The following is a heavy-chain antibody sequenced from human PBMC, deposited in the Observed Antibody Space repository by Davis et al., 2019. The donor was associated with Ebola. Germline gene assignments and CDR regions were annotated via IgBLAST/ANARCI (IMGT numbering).Heavy chain of an antibody. J-gene: IGHJ6*04. CDR1: GFTVSSNY. V-gene: IGHV3-53*01. D-gene: IGHD3-3*01. CDR3: AKDLGDFWSSYYYISHGMDV. Sequence: GGSLRLSCAASGFTVSSNYMSWVRQAPGKGLEWVSVTYSGGSTYYADSVKGRFTISRDNSRNTLYLQMNSLRAEDTAVYYCAKDLGDFWSSYYYISHGMDVWGKGTTVTVS. CDR2: TYSGGST.